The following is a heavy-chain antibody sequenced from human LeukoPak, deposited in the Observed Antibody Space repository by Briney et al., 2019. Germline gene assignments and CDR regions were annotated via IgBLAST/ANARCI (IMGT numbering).Heavy chain of an antibody. CDR1: GVTLSNYA. D-gene: IGHD3-3*01. Sequence: GGSLRLSCVASGVTLSNYAMSWARQAPGKGLEWVSGISSSGSGGNTYYADSVKGRFTISRDSSRNSLYLQMNSLRAEDTAVYYCGGPNPLLERPSAMDVWGQGTTVTVSS. J-gene: IGHJ6*02. V-gene: IGHV3-23*01. CDR2: ISSSGSGGNT. CDR3: GGPNPLLERPSAMDV.